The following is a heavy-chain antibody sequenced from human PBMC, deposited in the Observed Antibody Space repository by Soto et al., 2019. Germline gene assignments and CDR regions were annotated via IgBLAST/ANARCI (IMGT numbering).Heavy chain of an antibody. Sequence: GESLKISCKGSGYTFTDYWIGWVRQLPGQGLERMGIIYPGDSDTRYSPSFQGQVTITADKSTSTAYLQWNTLKASDTAMYYCARHISNSRYYYYAMDVWGQGTTVTVS. CDR3: ARHISNSRYYYYAMDV. V-gene: IGHV5-51*01. J-gene: IGHJ6*02. CDR1: GYTFTDYW. CDR2: IYPGDSDT. D-gene: IGHD1-1*01.